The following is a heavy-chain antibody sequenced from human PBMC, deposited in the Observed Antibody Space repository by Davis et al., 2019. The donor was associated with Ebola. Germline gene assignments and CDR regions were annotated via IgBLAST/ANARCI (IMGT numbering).Heavy chain of an antibody. V-gene: IGHV1-46*01. CDR2: IIPIFGTA. Sequence: ASVKVSCKASGYTFTSYYMHWVRQAPGQGLEWMGGIIPIFGTANYAQKFQGRVTMTRNTSISTAYMELSSLRSEDTAVYYCARALYSSGWFPNSYYYYYGMDVWGQGTTVTVSS. J-gene: IGHJ6*02. CDR1: GYTFTSYY. D-gene: IGHD6-19*01. CDR3: ARALYSSGWFPNSYYYYYGMDV.